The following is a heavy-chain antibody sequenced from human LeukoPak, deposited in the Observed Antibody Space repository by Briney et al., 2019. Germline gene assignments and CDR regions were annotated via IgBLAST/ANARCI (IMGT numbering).Heavy chain of an antibody. CDR1: GYTFTGYY. D-gene: IGHD2-2*02. J-gene: IGHJ6*03. CDR3: ARAYCSSTSCYNYYYYYMDV. V-gene: IGHV1-2*02. Sequence: ASVKVSCKASGYTFTGYYMHWVRQAPGQGLEWMGWINPNSGGTNYAQKFQGRVTMTRDTSISTAYMELSRLRSDDTAVYYCARAYCSSTSCYNYYYYYMDVWGKGTTVTVSS. CDR2: INPNSGGT.